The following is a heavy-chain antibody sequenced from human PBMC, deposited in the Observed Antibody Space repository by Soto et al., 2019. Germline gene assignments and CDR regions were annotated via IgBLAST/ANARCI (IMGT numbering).Heavy chain of an antibody. J-gene: IGHJ4*02. Sequence: SETLSLTCTVSGGSISSYYWSWIRQPPGKGLEWIGYIYYSGSTNYNPSLKSRVTITVDRSKNQFSLKLSSVTAADTAVYYCARYIAVAGTEGFDYWGQGTLVTVPS. V-gene: IGHV4-59*01. CDR3: ARYIAVAGTEGFDY. CDR2: IYYSGST. D-gene: IGHD6-19*01. CDR1: GGSISSYY.